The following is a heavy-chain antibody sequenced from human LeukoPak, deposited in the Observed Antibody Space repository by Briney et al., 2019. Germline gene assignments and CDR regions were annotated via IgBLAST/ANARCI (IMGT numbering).Heavy chain of an antibody. D-gene: IGHD3-16*01. Sequence: SLKVSCKASGGTFISYAISWVRQAPGQGLGWMGRIIPIFGTANYAQKFQGRVPITTDESKSTAYRGLSSLRSEDTAVYYCARDGGLGAFDIWGQGTMVSVSS. J-gene: IGHJ3*02. CDR2: IIPIFGTA. CDR1: GGTFISYA. V-gene: IGHV1-69*05. CDR3: ARDGGLGAFDI.